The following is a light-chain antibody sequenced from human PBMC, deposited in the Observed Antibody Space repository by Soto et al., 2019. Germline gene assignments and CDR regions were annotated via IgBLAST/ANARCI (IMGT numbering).Light chain of an antibody. CDR1: QTLLHSNGYNY. CDR3: MQALQTPT. J-gene: IGKJ4*01. V-gene: IGKV2-28*01. Sequence: IVMTQSPLSLPVTPGEPASISCRSSQTLLHSNGYNYLDWYVQKPGQSPQLLIYLGSSRASGVPGRFSGSGSGTDFTLKISRVEAEDVGVYYCMQALQTPTFGGGTKVEIK. CDR2: LGS.